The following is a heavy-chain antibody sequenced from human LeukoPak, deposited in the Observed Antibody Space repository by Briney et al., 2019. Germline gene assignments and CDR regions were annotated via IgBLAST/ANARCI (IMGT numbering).Heavy chain of an antibody. J-gene: IGHJ6*02. CDR2: ISSSGSTI. CDR1: GFTFSSYE. V-gene: IGHV3-48*03. Sequence: GGSLRLSCAASGFTFSSYEMNWVRQAPGKGLEWVSYISSSGSTIYYADSVKGRFTISRDNAKNSLYLQMNSLRAEDTAVYYCAAYYGSGSYYTAIYYYGMGVWGQGTTVTVSS. CDR3: AAYYGSGSYYTAIYYYGMGV. D-gene: IGHD3-10*01.